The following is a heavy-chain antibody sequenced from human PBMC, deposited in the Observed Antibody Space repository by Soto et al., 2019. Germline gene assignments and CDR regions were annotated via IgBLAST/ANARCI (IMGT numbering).Heavy chain of an antibody. Sequence: QVQLQESGPGLVKPSETLSLTCTVSGGSISRYYWSWIRQPPGKGLEWLGYSYYSGSTNYKPSLKIRVTISVDTSKNQFSLKLSSVTAADTAVYYCARGAVAGTRGSAFDIWGQGTMVTVSS. D-gene: IGHD6-19*01. CDR2: SYYSGST. J-gene: IGHJ3*02. CDR3: ARGAVAGTRGSAFDI. V-gene: IGHV4-59*01. CDR1: GGSISRYY.